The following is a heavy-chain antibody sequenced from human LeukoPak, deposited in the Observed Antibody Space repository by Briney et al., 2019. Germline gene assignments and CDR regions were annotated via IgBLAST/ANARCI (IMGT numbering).Heavy chain of an antibody. CDR3: AREKDIVAPYFDY. V-gene: IGHV3-30*03. CDR2: ISYDGSNK. Sequence: GRSLRLSCAASGFTFSSYGMHWVRQAPGKGLEWVAVISYDGSNKYYADSVKGRFTISRDNSKNTLYLQMNSLRAEDTAVYYCAREKDIVAPYFDYWGQGTLVTVSS. CDR1: GFTFSSYG. D-gene: IGHD5-12*01. J-gene: IGHJ4*02.